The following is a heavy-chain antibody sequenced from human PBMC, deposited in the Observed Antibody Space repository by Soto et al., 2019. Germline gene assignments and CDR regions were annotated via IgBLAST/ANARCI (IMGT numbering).Heavy chain of an antibody. CDR1: GDIFSSHA. Sequence: QVQLVQSGAEVKRPGSSVRVSCKVSGDIFSSHAISWVRQAPGQGLEWMGGTIPISGTVDYAQKFQGRVTIIADEFTNTAYMEVSSLRSEDTAVYYCAGDVVGGSSAYYYGMDFWGQGTSVTVSS. CDR2: TIPISGTV. D-gene: IGHD1-26*01. CDR3: AGDVVGGSSAYYYGMDF. V-gene: IGHV1-69*01. J-gene: IGHJ6*02.